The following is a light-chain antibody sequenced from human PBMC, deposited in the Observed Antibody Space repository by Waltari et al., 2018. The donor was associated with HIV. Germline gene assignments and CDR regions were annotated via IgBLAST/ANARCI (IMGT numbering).Light chain of an antibody. J-gene: IGLJ3*02. CDR2: RNN. Sequence: QSVLTQPPSASGTPGQRVTISCSGSSSNIGSNYVYWYQQLPGMAPRLLIDRNNQRPSGVPERFSGSKSGTSAFLAISGLRSEDEADYYCAAWDDSLSASVFGGGTKLTVL. V-gene: IGLV1-47*01. CDR3: AAWDDSLSASV. CDR1: SSNIGSNY.